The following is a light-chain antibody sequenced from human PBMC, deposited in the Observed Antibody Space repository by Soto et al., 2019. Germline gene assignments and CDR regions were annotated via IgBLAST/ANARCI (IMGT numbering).Light chain of an antibody. J-gene: IGKJ1*01. CDR3: QHHKSYPRT. CDR1: QSIDTS. V-gene: IGKV1-5*03. Sequence: DIQMTQSPSTLSASAGDRVTITCRASQSIDTSLALYQQKPGKAPRLLIYTASNLQSGVPSRFSGSGSGTEFTLTISSLLPDDFATYYCQHHKSYPRTFGQGTKVEIK. CDR2: TAS.